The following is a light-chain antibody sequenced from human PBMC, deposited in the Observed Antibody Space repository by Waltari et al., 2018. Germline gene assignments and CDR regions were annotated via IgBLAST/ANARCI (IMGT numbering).Light chain of an antibody. CDR2: NTN. CDR1: PGSVPSSSY. V-gene: IGLV8-61*01. J-gene: IGLJ3*02. Sequence: QTVVTQEPPFSVSPGGTVTLTCGFSPGSVPSSSYPSWYQQTPGQAPRTLIYNTNTRSSGVPDRFSGSILGNKAALTITGAQADDESDYYCVLYMGSGSWVFGGGTKLTVL. CDR3: VLYMGSGSWV.